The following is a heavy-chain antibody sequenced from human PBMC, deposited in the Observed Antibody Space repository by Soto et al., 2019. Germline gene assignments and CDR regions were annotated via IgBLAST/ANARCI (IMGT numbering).Heavy chain of an antibody. CDR1: GLIFSDYS. Sequence: EVQLVESGGDFVQPGGSLRLSCVGSGLIFSDYSMNWVRQTPEKGLEWVSFILNTGGIVYYADSVKGRFTISRDNAKNSLYLQMDSLRTEDTAMYYCTSGGVTSGPGYWGQGTLVAVSS. CDR2: ILNTGGIV. J-gene: IGHJ4*02. D-gene: IGHD3-16*01. V-gene: IGHV3-48*01. CDR3: TSGGVTSGPGY.